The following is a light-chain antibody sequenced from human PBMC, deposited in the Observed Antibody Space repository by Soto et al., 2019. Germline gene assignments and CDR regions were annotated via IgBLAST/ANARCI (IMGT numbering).Light chain of an antibody. CDR1: SSNIGSNT. CDR2: SNN. CDR3: AAWDGSLNGVL. V-gene: IGLV1-44*01. Sequence: QSVLTQPPSASGTPGQRVTISCSGSSSNIGSNTVNWYQQLPGTAPQLLIYSNNYRPSGVPDRFSGSKSGTSASLAISGLKYEDEADYYCAAWDGSLNGVLFGGGTKVTVL. J-gene: IGLJ2*01.